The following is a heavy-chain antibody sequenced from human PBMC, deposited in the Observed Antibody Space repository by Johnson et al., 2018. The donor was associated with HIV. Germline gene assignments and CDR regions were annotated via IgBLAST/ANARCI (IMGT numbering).Heavy chain of an antibody. CDR3: ARGVQQFGAPGAFDI. CDR2: IYSGGST. V-gene: IGHV3-53*01. Sequence: EVQLLESGGGLVQPGGSLRLSCAASGFTVSSNYMSWVRQAPGKGLEWVSVIYSGGSTYYADSVKGRFTISRDNSKNTLYLQMNSLRAEDTALYYCARGVQQFGAPGAFDIWGQGTVVTVSS. D-gene: IGHD3-16*01. CDR1: GFTVSSNY. J-gene: IGHJ3*02.